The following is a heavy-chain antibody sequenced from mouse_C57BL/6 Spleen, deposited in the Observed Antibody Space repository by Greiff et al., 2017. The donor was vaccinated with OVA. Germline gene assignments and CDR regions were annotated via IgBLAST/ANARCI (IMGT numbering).Heavy chain of an antibody. CDR2: IYPGNSDT. CDR1: GYTFTSYW. CDR3: TRGDYDGYSAWFAY. J-gene: IGHJ3*01. Sequence: VQLQQSGTVLARPGASVKMSCKTSGYTFTSYWMHWVKQRPGQGLEWIGAIYPGNSDTSYNQKFKGKAKLTAVTSASTAYMELSSLTNEDSAVYYCTRGDYDGYSAWFAYWGQGTLVTVSA. D-gene: IGHD2-3*01. V-gene: IGHV1-5*01.